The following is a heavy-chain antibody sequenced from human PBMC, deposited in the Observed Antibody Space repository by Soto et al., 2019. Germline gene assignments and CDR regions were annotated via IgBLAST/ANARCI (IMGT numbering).Heavy chain of an antibody. Sequence: ESLKSSFKGSGCSLTSYLICFVLQMPGKGLYWMGIIYPGDSDTRYSPSFQGQVTISADKSISTEYLQWSSLKASDTAMYYCARQYYDFWSGYTADDFDIWGQGTMVTV. CDR1: GCSLTSYL. CDR3: ARQYYDFWSGYTADDFDI. D-gene: IGHD3-3*01. V-gene: IGHV5-51*01. CDR2: IYPGDSDT. J-gene: IGHJ3*02.